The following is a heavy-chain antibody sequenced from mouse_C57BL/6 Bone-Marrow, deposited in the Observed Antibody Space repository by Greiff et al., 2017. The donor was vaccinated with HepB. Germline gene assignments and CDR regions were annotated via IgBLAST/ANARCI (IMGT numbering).Heavy chain of an antibody. CDR2: IDPENGDT. J-gene: IGHJ3*01. CDR3: TFNWDVAWFAY. Sequence: VHVKQSGAELVRPGASVKLSCTASGFNIKDDYMHWVKQRPEQGLEWIGWIDPENGDTEYASKFQGKATITADTSSNTAYLQLSSLTSEDTAVYYCTFNWDVAWFAYWGQGTLVTVSA. CDR1: GFNIKDDY. D-gene: IGHD4-1*01. V-gene: IGHV14-4*01.